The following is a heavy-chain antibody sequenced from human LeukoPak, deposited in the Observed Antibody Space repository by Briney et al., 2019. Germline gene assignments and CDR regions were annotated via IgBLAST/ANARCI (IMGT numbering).Heavy chain of an antibody. CDR1: GGTFRSYA. D-gene: IGHD2-8*02. CDR3: APLGYCTGGTCYG. CDR2: IIPIFGTA. J-gene: IGHJ4*02. V-gene: IGHV1-69*13. Sequence: SVKVSCKASGGTFRSYAISWVRQAPGQGLEWMGGIIPIFGTANYAQKFQGRVTITADESTSTAYMELSSLRSEDTPVFYCAPLGYCTGGTCYGWGQGTLVTVSS.